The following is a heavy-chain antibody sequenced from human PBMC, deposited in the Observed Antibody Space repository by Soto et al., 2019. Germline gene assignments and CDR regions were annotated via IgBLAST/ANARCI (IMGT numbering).Heavy chain of an antibody. Sequence: QVQLVQSGAEVKKPGSSVKVSCKASGGTFSSYAISWVRQAPGQGLEWMGGIIPIFGTANYAQKFQGRVTITADEYTSTAYMELSSLSSGDTDVYYCASETNRFSIAAQSCFDPWGQGTLVTVSS. J-gene: IGHJ5*02. CDR3: ASETNRFSIAAQSCFDP. CDR1: GGTFSSYA. V-gene: IGHV1-69*01. D-gene: IGHD6-6*01. CDR2: IIPIFGTA.